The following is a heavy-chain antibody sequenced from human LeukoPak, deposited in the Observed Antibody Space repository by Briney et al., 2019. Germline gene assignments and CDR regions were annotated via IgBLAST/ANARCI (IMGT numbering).Heavy chain of an antibody. CDR3: AKSRIQLWTATVFDY. CDR2: SSGCGGCT. J-gene: IGHJ4*02. Sequence: GGTLRLSCAVSGYTFCAHGVNWVRQAPGQGLEWVSASSGCGGCTCYADSVKGRFSLSRDNSKNTLYLQMNSRRAEDTAVYYCAKSRIQLWTATVFDYWGQGTLVTVSS. D-gene: IGHD5-18*01. V-gene: IGHV3-23*01. CDR1: GYTFCAHG.